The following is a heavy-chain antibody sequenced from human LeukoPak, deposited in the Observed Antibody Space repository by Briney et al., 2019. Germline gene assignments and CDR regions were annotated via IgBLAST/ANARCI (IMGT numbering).Heavy chain of an antibody. CDR1: GFMFSRLG. Sequence: GRSLRLSCTASGFMFSRLGMQWVRQAPGEGLEWVAMIWHDGSVEDYADPVKGRFTISRDNSQNTMYLQMNSLRDDDTAVYYCAKEGDQFRGYLDAWGKGTTVTVSS. V-gene: IGHV3-33*06. J-gene: IGHJ6*03. CDR2: IWHDGSVE. D-gene: IGHD3-16*01. CDR3: AKEGDQFRGYLDA.